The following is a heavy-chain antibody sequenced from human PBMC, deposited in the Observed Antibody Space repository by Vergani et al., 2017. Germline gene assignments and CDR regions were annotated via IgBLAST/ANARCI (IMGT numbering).Heavy chain of an antibody. Sequence: EVQLVESGGGLVQPGGSLRLSCAASGFTFSSYWMSWVRQAPGKGLEWVANIKQDGSEKYYVDSVKGRFTISRDNAKNSLYLQMNSLRAEDTAVYYCAKAIPVYSSGWYYYDCGMDVGGQGSTVTVS. D-gene: IGHD6-19*01. CDR1: GFTFSSYW. V-gene: IGHV3-7*03. CDR2: IKQDGSEK. CDR3: AKAIPVYSSGWYYYDCGMDV. J-gene: IGHJ6*02.